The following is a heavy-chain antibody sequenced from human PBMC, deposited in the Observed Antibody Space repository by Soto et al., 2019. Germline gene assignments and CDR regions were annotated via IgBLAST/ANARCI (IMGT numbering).Heavy chain of an antibody. J-gene: IGHJ3*01. CDR1: EFTFSDYS. V-gene: IGHV3-11*03. D-gene: IGHD3-9*01. Sequence: HVQLLESGGDLVQPGGSLRLSCAASEFTFSDYSISWIRQAPGKGLEWLSYISNTGSYTNYADSVKGRFTISRDNAKNSLYLQMNSLRVEDTAVYYCARSYDIVTAGIFELWGQGTRVTVSS. CDR3: ARSYDIVTAGIFEL. CDR2: ISNTGSYT.